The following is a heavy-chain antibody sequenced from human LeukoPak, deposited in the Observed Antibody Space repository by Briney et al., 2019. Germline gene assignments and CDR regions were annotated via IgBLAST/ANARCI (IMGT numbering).Heavy chain of an antibody. CDR2: INVYNGNT. J-gene: IGHJ3*02. V-gene: IGHV1-18*01. D-gene: IGHD1-26*01. CDR1: GYTFTSYG. CDR3: ARKIVGATWGAFDI. Sequence: ASVRVSCKASGYTFTSYGISWVRQAPGQGLEWMGLINVYNGNTNYAQKLQGRVTMTTDTSTSTAYMELRSLRSDDTAVYYCARKIVGATWGAFDIWGQGTMVTLSS.